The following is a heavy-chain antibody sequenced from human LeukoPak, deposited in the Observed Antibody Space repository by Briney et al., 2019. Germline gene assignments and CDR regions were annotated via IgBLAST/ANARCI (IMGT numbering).Heavy chain of an antibody. D-gene: IGHD3-10*01. CDR2: IYYSGST. CDR3: ARVLWFGECTHRFDY. V-gene: IGHV4-39*07. Sequence: PSETLSLTCTVSGGSISSSSYYWGWIRQPPGKGLEWIGTIYYSGSTYYNPSLKSRVTISIDTSKNQFSLKLSSVTAADTAVYYCARVLWFGECTHRFDYWGQGTLVTVSS. J-gene: IGHJ4*02. CDR1: GGSISSSSYY.